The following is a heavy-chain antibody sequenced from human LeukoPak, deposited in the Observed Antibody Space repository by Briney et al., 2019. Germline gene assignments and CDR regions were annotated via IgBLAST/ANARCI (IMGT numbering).Heavy chain of an antibody. J-gene: IGHJ4*02. Sequence: GGSLRLSCAASGFTFDDYDMSWVRQAPGKGLEWVSGITWNGGNTAYADSVQGRFTISRDNAKNSLYLQMNSLRDEDTAVFYCARAAYNSGPDYWGQGTLVTVSS. D-gene: IGHD6-19*01. CDR3: ARAAYNSGPDY. V-gene: IGHV3-20*04. CDR1: GFTFDDYD. CDR2: ITWNGGNT.